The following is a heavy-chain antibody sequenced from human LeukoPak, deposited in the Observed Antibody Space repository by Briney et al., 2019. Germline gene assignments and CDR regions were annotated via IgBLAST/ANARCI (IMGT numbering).Heavy chain of an antibody. D-gene: IGHD5-24*01. CDR3: ARVRDPYYYYMDV. V-gene: IGHV4-30-2*01. CDR1: GGSIGIDDYY. CDR2: IYHRGTT. J-gene: IGHJ6*03. Sequence: SETLSLTCTVSGGSIGIDDYYWTWIRQPPGKGLEWIGYIYHRGTTYYNPSLESRVTISVDRSKNQFSLKLSSMTAADTAMFYCARVRDPYYYYMDVWGKGTTVTVSS.